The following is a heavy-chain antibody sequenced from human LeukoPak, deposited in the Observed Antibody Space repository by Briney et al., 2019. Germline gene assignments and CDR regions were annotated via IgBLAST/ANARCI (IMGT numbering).Heavy chain of an antibody. CDR3: ARQGPGVVGELLYLDAFDI. CDR2: IYYSGST. J-gene: IGHJ3*02. CDR1: GGSISSYY. V-gene: IGHV4-59*08. D-gene: IGHD3-10*01. Sequence: PSETLSLTCTVSGGSISSYYWSWIRQPPGKGLEWIGYIYYSGSTNYNPSLKSRVTISVDTSKNQFSLKLSSVTAADTAVYYCARQGPGVVGELLYLDAFDIWGQGTMVTVSS.